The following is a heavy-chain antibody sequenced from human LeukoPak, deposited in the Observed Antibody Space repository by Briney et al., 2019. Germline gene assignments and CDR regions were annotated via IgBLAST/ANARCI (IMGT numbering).Heavy chain of an antibody. CDR3: ARELCRGYSGSNCERWFDP. V-gene: IGHV4-4*02. CDR1: GGSISSSNW. CDR2: IYHSGST. Sequence: SETLSLTCAVSGGSISSSNWWSWVRQPPGKGLEWIGEIYHSGSTNYNPSLKSRVTISVDTSKNQFSLKLSSVTAADTAVYYCARELCRGYSGSNCERWFDPWGQGTLVTVSS. J-gene: IGHJ5*02. D-gene: IGHD5-12*01.